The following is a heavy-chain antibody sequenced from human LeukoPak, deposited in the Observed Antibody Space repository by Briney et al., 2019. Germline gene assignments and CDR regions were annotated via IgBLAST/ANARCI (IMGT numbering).Heavy chain of an antibody. CDR2: IYTSGST. CDR1: GGSISSYY. D-gene: IGHD1-26*01. CDR3: ARGVPLVGATTEFDY. V-gene: IGHV4-4*07. Sequence: KASETLSLTCTVSGGSISSYYWSWIRQPAGKGLEWIGRIYTSGSTNYNPSLKSRVTMSVDTSKNQFSLKLSSVTAADTAVYYCARGVPLVGATTEFDYWGQGTLVTVSS. J-gene: IGHJ4*02.